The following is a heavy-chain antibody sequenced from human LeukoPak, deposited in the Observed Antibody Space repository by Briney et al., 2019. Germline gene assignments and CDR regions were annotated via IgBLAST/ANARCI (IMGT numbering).Heavy chain of an antibody. D-gene: IGHD6-13*01. J-gene: IGHJ1*01. CDR3: ARGYSSWNP. V-gene: IGHV4-38-2*02. CDR1: GYSISSGYY. Sequence: PSETLSLTCTVSGYSISSGYYWGWIRQPPGKGLEWIGNIYHSGSTYYNPSLKSRVTISVDTSKNQFSLKLSSVTAADTAVYYCARGYSSWNPWGQGTLVTVSS. CDR2: IYHSGST.